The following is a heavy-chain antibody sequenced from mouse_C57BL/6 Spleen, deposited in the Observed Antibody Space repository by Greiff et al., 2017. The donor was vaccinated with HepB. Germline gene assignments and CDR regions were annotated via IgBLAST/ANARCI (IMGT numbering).Heavy chain of an antibody. CDR3: ARADYYGSSYFDY. Sequence: EVQLQQSGPELVKPGASVKISCKASGYTFTDYYMNWVKQSHGKSLEWIGDINPNNGGTSYNQKFKGTATLTVDKSSSTAYMELRSLTSEASAVYYCARADYYGSSYFDYWGQGTTLTVSS. J-gene: IGHJ2*01. CDR2: INPNNGGT. D-gene: IGHD1-1*01. V-gene: IGHV1-26*01. CDR1: GYTFTDYY.